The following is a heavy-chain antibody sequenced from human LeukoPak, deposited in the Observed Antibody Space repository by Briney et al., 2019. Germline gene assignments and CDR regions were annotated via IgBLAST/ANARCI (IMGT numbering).Heavy chain of an antibody. V-gene: IGHV1-18*04. D-gene: IGHD6-19*01. J-gene: IGHJ4*02. CDR1: GYTFTSYG. CDR3: ARDLAVAGTIGY. CDR2: ISAYNGNT. Sequence: ASVKASCNASGYTFTSYGISWVRKAPGQGLEWMGWISAYNGNTNYAQKLQGRVTMTTDTSTSTAYMELRSLRSDDTAVYYCARDLAVAGTIGYWGQGTLVTVSS.